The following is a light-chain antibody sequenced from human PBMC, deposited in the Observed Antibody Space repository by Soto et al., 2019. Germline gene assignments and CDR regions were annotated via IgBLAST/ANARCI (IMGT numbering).Light chain of an antibody. J-gene: IGKJ1*01. V-gene: IGKV3-20*01. CDR1: QSISDT. CDR3: QQYGSSPWT. CDR2: GAS. Sequence: EIVMTQSPATLSVSPGGRATLSCRASQSISDTLAWYQQKHGQAPRLLIYGASSRATGIPDRFSGSGSGTDGTLTISRLEPEDCAVYYCQQYGSSPWTFGQGTKVDIK.